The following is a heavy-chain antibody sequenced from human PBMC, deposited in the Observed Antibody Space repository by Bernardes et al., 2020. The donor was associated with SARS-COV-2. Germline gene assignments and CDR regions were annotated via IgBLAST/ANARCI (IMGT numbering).Heavy chain of an antibody. Sequence: ASVKVSCKASGYTFTSYGISWVRQAPGQGLEWMGWISAYNGNTTYAQTLQGRVTMTTDTSTSTAYMELKSLRYDDTAVYYCAREGQTPHGYCSGGSCEMEHYYGRDVWGQGTTVTGSS. V-gene: IGHV1-18*01. D-gene: IGHD2-15*01. CDR3: AREGQTPHGYCSGGSCEMEHYYGRDV. CDR1: GYTFTSYG. CDR2: ISAYNGNT. J-gene: IGHJ6*02.